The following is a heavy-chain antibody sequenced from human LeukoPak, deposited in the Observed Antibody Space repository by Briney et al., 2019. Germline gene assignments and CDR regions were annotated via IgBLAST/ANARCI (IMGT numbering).Heavy chain of an antibody. CDR2: IIPIFDTP. J-gene: IGHJ3*02. Sequence: GASVKVSCKASGGTFNNYAISRVRQAPGQGLEWMGGIIPIFDTPNYAQKFQGRVTITTDESTSIAYMELSSLRSEDTAVYYCARDIPGYDAFDIWGQGTVVTVSS. V-gene: IGHV1-69*05. CDR3: ARDIPGYDAFDI. CDR1: GGTFNNYA. D-gene: IGHD1-1*01.